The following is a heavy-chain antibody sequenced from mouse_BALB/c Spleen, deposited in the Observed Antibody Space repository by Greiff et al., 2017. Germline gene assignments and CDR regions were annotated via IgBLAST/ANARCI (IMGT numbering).Heavy chain of an antibody. V-gene: IGHV5-6*01. D-gene: IGHD4-1*01. CDR3: ARFNWDGNAMDY. CDR1: GFTFSSYG. J-gene: IGHJ4*01. CDR2: ISSGGSYT. Sequence: EVQGVESGGDLVKPGGSLKLSCAASGFTFSSYGMSWVRQTPDKRLEWVATISSGGSYTYYPDSVKGRFTISRDNAKNTLYLQMSSLKSEDTAMYYCARFNWDGNAMDYWGQGTSVTVSS.